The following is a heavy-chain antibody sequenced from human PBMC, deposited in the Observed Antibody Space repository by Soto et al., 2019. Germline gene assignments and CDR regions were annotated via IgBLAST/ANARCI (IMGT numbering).Heavy chain of an antibody. Sequence: QVQLVQSGAEVKKPGASVKVSCKASGYTFTSYGISWVRQAPGQGLEWMGWISAYNGNTNYAQKLQGRVTMTTDTSTSTGYMELRSLRSDDTAVYYCARDLGPMTTVIRGSIDYWGQGTLVTVSS. CDR2: ISAYNGNT. J-gene: IGHJ4*02. V-gene: IGHV1-18*01. CDR3: ARDLGPMTTVIRGSIDY. D-gene: IGHD4-17*01. CDR1: GYTFTSYG.